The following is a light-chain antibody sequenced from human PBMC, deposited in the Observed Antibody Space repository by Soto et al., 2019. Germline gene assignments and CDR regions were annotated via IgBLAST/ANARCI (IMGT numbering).Light chain of an antibody. J-gene: IGLJ2*01. CDR3: QSYDSTLSAVV. CDR1: GSNIGAGYD. Sequence: QSVLTQPPSVSGAPGQRITLSCTGGGSNIGAGYDVHWYRHLPGSAPKLVIFENNSRPSGVPDRFSGSKSGTSASLAITGLPAEDEADYYCQSYDSTLSAVVFGGGTKLTVL. V-gene: IGLV1-40*01. CDR2: ENN.